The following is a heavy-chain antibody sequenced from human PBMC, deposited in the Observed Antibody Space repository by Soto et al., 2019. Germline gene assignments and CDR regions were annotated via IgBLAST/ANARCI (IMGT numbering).Heavy chain of an antibody. CDR2: ITGNGVST. CDR3: VKIPAVAATGHFDD. Sequence: EVQLLESGGGLVQPGGSLRLPCVVSGFTFSDCAMSWVRQAPGKGLEWVSTITGNGVSTYYADSVKGRVTISRDNSINTLYLQMNSLRAEDTAVYYCVKIPAVAATGHFDDWGQGTLVTVSS. CDR1: GFTFSDCA. D-gene: IGHD6-19*01. J-gene: IGHJ4*02. V-gene: IGHV3-23*01.